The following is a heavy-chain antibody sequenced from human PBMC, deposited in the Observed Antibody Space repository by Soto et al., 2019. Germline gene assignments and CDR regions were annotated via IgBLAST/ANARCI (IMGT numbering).Heavy chain of an antibody. V-gene: IGHV3-30*18. CDR2: ISYDGSNK. Sequence: QVQLVESGGGVVQPGRSLRLSCAASGFIFNTYGMHWVRQAPGKGLEWVAVISYDGSNKYYAGSVKGRLTISRDNSKNTLYLQMNSLRSEDTAVYYCAKGQNCSTPSWYFYFYGMDVWGQGTKVAVSS. D-gene: IGHD2-2*01. J-gene: IGHJ6*02. CDR3: AKGQNCSTPSWYFYFYGMDV. CDR1: GFIFNTYG.